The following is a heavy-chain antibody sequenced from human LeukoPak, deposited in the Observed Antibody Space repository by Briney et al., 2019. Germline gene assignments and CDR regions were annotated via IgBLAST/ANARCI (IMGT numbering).Heavy chain of an antibody. D-gene: IGHD3-3*01. J-gene: IGHJ4*02. CDR1: GYTFTYYY. CDR3: VRDRKDFWSGFLY. Sequence: ASVKVSCKASGYTFTYYYFHWVRQAPGQGLEWMGWINPDSGGTGYAEKFKGRVTLTRDGTINTVYMEMSSLRSDDTAIYYCVRDRKDFWSGFLYWGQGTLVSVSS. CDR2: INPDSGGT. V-gene: IGHV1-2*02.